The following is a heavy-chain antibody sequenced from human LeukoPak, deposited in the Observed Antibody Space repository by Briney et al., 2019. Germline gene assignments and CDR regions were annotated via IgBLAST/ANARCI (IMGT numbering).Heavy chain of an antibody. CDR2: ISYDGSNK. V-gene: IGHV3-30*18. J-gene: IGHJ4*02. Sequence: PGGSLRLSCAASGFTFSSYGMHWVRQAPGKGLEWVAVISYDGSNKYYADSVKGRFTISRGNSKNTLYLQMNSLRAEDTAVYYCANLVLRGEMATDYWGQGTLVTVSS. CDR1: GFTFSSYG. D-gene: IGHD5-24*01. CDR3: ANLVLRGEMATDY.